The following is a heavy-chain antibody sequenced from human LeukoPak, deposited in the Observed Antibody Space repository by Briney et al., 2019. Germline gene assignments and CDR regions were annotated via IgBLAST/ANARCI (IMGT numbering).Heavy chain of an antibody. J-gene: IGHJ4*02. Sequence: GGSLRLSCAASGFTFSSYEMNWVRQAPGKGLEWVSGISWNSGSIGYADSVKGRFTISRDNAKNTLYLQMNSLRAEDTAVYYCARVRLRGLDYWGQGTLVTVSS. CDR1: GFTFSSYE. V-gene: IGHV3-9*01. D-gene: IGHD4-17*01. CDR2: ISWNSGSI. CDR3: ARVRLRGLDY.